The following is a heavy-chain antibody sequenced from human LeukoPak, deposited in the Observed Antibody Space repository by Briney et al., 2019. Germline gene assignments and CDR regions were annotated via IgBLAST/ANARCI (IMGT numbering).Heavy chain of an antibody. Sequence: PGGSLRLSCAASGFTFSSYEMNWVRQAPGKGLEWVSYISSSGSTIYYADSVKGRFTISRDNAKNTLYLQMNSLRADDTAVYYCARSIAVAGSGIMQWGQGTLVTVSS. CDR2: ISSSGSTI. J-gene: IGHJ4*02. D-gene: IGHD6-13*01. CDR1: GFTFSSYE. CDR3: ARSIAVAGSGIMQ. V-gene: IGHV3-48*03.